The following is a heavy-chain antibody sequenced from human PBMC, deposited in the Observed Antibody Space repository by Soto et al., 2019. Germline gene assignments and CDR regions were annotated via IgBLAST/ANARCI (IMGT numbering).Heavy chain of an antibody. V-gene: IGHV1-69*06. CDR3: ARSFTKSRRGGVAFDY. Sequence: QVQLVQSGAEVKKPGSSVKVSCTTSGGPFSSFAINWVRQAPGQGLEWMGGIIPLDGTTTYAEKIQGRVTITADTSTSTAYMDLSGLTLEDTAVYYCARSFTKSRRGGVAFDYWGQGTLLTVSS. CDR1: GGPFSSFA. J-gene: IGHJ4*02. CDR2: IIPLDGTT. D-gene: IGHD3-3*01.